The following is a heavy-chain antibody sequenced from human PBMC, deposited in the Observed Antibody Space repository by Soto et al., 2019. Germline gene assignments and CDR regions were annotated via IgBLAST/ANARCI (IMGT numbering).Heavy chain of an antibody. J-gene: IGHJ4*02. CDR1: GFTFSSYG. CDR2: ISYDGSNK. CDR3: AKGPEEGIVVVPAALLDY. V-gene: IGHV3-30*18. Sequence: GGSLRLSCAASGFTFSSYGMHWVRQAPGKGLEWVAVISYDGSNKYYADSVKGRFTISRDNSKNTLYLQMNSLRAEDTAVYYCAKGPEEGIVVVPAALLDYWGQGTLVTVSS. D-gene: IGHD2-2*01.